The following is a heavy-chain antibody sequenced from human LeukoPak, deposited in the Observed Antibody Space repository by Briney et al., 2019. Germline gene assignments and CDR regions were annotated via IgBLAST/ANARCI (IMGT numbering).Heavy chain of an antibody. CDR2: MSPNSGNT. D-gene: IGHD3-10*01. J-gene: IGHJ3*02. CDR1: GYIFTSYD. Sequence: ASVTVSCKASGYIFTSYDVNWVRQAPGQGLEWMGWMSPNSGNTGYAQKFQGRVTMTTNTSISTAYMELSSLRSEDTAVYYCARSMVRGVDAFDIWGQGTMVTVSS. CDR3: ARSMVRGVDAFDI. V-gene: IGHV1-8*01.